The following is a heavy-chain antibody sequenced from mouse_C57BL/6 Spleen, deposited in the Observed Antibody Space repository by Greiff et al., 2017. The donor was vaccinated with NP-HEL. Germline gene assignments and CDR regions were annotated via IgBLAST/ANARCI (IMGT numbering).Heavy chain of an antibody. CDR2: IYPGDGDT. CDR3: ARRAIDSNCFAY. CDR1: GYAFSSYW. D-gene: IGHD2-5*01. V-gene: IGHV1-80*01. J-gene: IGHJ3*01. Sequence: QVQLQQSGAELVKPGASVKISCKASGYAFSSYWMNWVKQRPGKGLEWIGQIYPGDGDTNYNGKFKGKATLTADKSSSTAYMQLSSLTSEDSAVYFCARRAIDSNCFAYWGQGTLVTVSA.